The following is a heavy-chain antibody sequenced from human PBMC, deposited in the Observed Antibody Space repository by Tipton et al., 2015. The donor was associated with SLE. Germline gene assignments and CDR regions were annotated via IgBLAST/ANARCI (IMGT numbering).Heavy chain of an antibody. Sequence: TLSLTCAVSGGSISSSNWWSWVRQPPGKGLEWIGEIYHTGTTNYNPSLRSRVTISVDKSTDQFSLKLTSVTTADTAVYYCATEGSGWSHYMDVWGKGTTVTVSS. J-gene: IGHJ6*03. D-gene: IGHD6-19*01. CDR2: IYHTGTT. CDR1: GGSISSSNW. CDR3: ATEGSGWSHYMDV. V-gene: IGHV4-4*02.